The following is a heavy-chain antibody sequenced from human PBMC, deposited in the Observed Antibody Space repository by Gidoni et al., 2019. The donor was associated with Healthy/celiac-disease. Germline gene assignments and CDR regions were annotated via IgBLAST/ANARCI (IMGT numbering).Heavy chain of an antibody. CDR1: GFTFSSYA. V-gene: IGHV3-23*01. Sequence: EVQLLESGGGLVQPGGSLSLSCAASGFTFSSYAMSWVRQAPGKGLEWVSAISGSGGSTYYADSVKGRFTISRDNSKNTLYLQMNSLRAEDTAVYYCATLGEAGYYNGAFDIWGQGTMVTVSS. CDR3: ATLGEAGYYNGAFDI. CDR2: ISGSGGST. J-gene: IGHJ3*02. D-gene: IGHD3-9*01.